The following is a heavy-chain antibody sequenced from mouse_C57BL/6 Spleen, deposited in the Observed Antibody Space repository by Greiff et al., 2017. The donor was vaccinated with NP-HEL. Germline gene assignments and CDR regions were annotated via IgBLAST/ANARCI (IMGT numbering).Heavy chain of an antibody. V-gene: IGHV5-17*01. CDR1: GFTFSDYG. CDR3: ARRVDY. J-gene: IGHJ4*01. Sequence: EVMLVESGGGLVKPGGSLKLSCAASGFTFSDYGMHWVRQAPEQGLEWVAYISSGSGTIYYADTVKGRFTISRDNAKNTPFLQMASLRSEDTAMYYGARRVDYWGQGTSVTVSS. CDR2: ISSGSGTI.